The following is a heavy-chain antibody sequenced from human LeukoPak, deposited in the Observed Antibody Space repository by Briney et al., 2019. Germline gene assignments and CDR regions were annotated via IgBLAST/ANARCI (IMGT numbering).Heavy chain of an antibody. V-gene: IGHV3-23*01. J-gene: IGHJ4*02. D-gene: IGHD2-2*01. Sequence: GGSLRLSCAASGFTFSSYAMSWVRQAPGRGLEWVSGISGRGGSAYYADSVKGRFIISRDNSKSTVFLQMNSLGAEDTAVYNCAKMGYCTSTRCYDFDYWGQGTLVTVSS. CDR1: GFTFSSYA. CDR3: AKMGYCTSTRCYDFDY. CDR2: ISGRGGSA.